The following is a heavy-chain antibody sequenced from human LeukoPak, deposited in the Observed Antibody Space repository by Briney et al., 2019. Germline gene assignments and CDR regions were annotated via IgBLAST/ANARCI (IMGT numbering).Heavy chain of an antibody. V-gene: IGHV3-15*01. Sequence: GGSLRLSCAASGFTFSNYAMSWVRQAPGKGLEWIGRIKSKTDGATTDYAAPVKGRFTISRDDSKNTAYLQMNSLKTEDTAVYYCTRTYSGSYSLGYWGQGTLVTVSS. D-gene: IGHD1-26*01. J-gene: IGHJ4*02. CDR3: TRTYSGSYSLGY. CDR2: IKSKTDGATT. CDR1: GFTFSNYA.